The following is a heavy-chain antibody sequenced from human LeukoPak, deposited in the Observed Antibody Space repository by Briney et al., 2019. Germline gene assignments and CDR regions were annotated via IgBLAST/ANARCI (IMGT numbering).Heavy chain of an antibody. CDR3: AKSYDSWSGADY. J-gene: IGHJ4*02. V-gene: IGHV3-53*05. CDR1: GFTVSSNY. CDR2: IYSGGST. D-gene: IGHD3-3*01. Sequence: GGSLRLSCAASGFTVSSNYMSWVRQAPGKGLEWVSVIYSGGSTYHADSVKGRFTISRDNSKNTLYLQMNSLRAEDTAVYYCAKSYDSWSGADYWGQGTLVTVSS.